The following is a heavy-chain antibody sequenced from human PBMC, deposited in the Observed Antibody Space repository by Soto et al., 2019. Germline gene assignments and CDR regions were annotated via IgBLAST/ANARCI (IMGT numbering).Heavy chain of an antibody. Sequence: GGALRLSCATPGFTFSGYYMFLGRQAPGKGLVWASHIKGDGSVTYYADSVKGRFTISRDNANNMLYLQMNSLIAEDTAVYYCTRDPRNKGLDPWGQGTMVTVSS. J-gene: IGHJ5*02. CDR1: GFTFSGYY. V-gene: IGHV3-74*01. CDR3: TRDPRNKGLDP. CDR2: IKGDGSVT.